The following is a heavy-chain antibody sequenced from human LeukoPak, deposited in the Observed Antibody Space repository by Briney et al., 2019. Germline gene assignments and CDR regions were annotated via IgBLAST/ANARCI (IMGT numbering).Heavy chain of an antibody. CDR2: TSSDLNVK. CDR1: GFTFRNYV. D-gene: IGHD3-10*01. J-gene: IGHJ4*02. Sequence: GSLGLSCAASGFTFRNYVIHWVRQAPGKGLEWVAVTSSDLNVKLYADSVKGRFTISRDNSRSTLYLQMNSLRSEDTAIYYCAREGYYGSGSPPSLYFDYWGQGTLVTVSS. V-gene: IGHV3-30-3*01. CDR3: AREGYYGSGSPPSLYFDY.